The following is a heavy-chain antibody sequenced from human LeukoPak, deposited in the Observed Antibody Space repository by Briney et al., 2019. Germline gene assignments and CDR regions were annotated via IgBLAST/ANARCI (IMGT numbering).Heavy chain of an antibody. D-gene: IGHD3-22*01. CDR3: ARDRHYYDSSGYYDY. V-gene: IGHV3-21*01. CDR1: GFTFSSYG. J-gene: IGHJ4*02. Sequence: GGSLRLSCAASGFTFSSYGMSWVRQAPGKGLEWVSSISSSSSYIYYADSVKGRFTISRDNAKTSLYLQMNSLRAEDTAVYYCARDRHYYDSSGYYDYWGQGTLVTVSS. CDR2: ISSSSSYI.